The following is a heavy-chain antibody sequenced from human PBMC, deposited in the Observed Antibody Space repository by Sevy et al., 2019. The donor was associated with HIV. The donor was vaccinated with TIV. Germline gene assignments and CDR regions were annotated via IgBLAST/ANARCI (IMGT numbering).Heavy chain of an antibody. Sequence: ASVKVSCKASGYTFTTYRITWVRQAPGQGLEWMGWISPHNGDTNYAQKDRGSVTMTTDTSTSTAYMELRSLRSDDTAVDYCARAFCSGGRCYSLAYWVQGTLVTVSS. CDR2: ISPHNGDT. D-gene: IGHD2-15*01. CDR3: ARAFCSGGRCYSLAY. V-gene: IGHV1-18*04. J-gene: IGHJ4*02. CDR1: GYTFTTYR.